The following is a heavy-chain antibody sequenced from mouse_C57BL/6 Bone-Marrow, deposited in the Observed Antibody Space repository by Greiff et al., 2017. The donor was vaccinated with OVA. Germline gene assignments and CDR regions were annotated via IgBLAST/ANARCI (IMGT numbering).Heavy chain of an antibody. V-gene: IGHV1-64*01. CDR1: GYTFTSYW. D-gene: IGHD1-1*01. J-gene: IGHJ3*01. CDR2: IHPNSGST. Sequence: VQLQQPGAELVKPGASVKLSCKASGYTFTSYWMHWVKQRPGQGLEWIGMIHPNSGSTNYNEKFKSKATLTVDKSSSTAYMQLSSLTSEDSAVYDCAREGSHYGSSPWFAYWGQGTLVTVSA. CDR3: AREGSHYGSSPWFAY.